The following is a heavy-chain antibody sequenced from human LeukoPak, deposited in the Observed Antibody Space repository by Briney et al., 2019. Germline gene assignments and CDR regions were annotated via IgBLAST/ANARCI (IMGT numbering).Heavy chain of an antibody. Sequence: RASVKVSCKASGYTFTSYGISWVRQAPGQGLEWMGWISAYNGNTNYAQKLQGRVTMTTDTSTSTAYMELRSLRSDDTAVYYCARDYLGVTMVRGVISDYWGQGTLVTVSS. V-gene: IGHV1-18*01. CDR2: ISAYNGNT. CDR1: GYTFTSYG. J-gene: IGHJ4*02. D-gene: IGHD3-10*01. CDR3: ARDYLGVTMVRGVISDY.